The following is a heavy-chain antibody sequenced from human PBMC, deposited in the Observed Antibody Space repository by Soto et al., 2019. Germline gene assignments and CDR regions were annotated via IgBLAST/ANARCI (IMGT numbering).Heavy chain of an antibody. D-gene: IGHD3-10*01. CDR2: IFSNDEK. J-gene: IGHJ5*02. Sequence: SGPTLVNPTETLTLTCSVSGFSLSNARMGVSWIRQPPGKALEWLAHIFSNDEKSYSTSLKSRLTISKDTSKSQVVLTMTNMDPVDTATYYCARILWFGDPMKNWFDPWGQGTLVTVSS. CDR1: GFSLSNARMG. V-gene: IGHV2-26*01. CDR3: ARILWFGDPMKNWFDP.